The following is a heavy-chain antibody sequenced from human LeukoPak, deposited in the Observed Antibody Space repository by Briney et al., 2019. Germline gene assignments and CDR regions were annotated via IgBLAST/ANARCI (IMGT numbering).Heavy chain of an antibody. D-gene: IGHD3-10*01. CDR1: GFTFSSYE. Sequence: GGSLRLSCAASGFTFSSYEMNWVRQAPGKGLEWVSYISSSGSTIYYADSVKGRFTISRDNSKNTLYLQMNSLRAEDTAVYYCAGRIYWFDPWGQGTLVTVSS. CDR3: AGRIYWFDP. J-gene: IGHJ5*02. CDR2: ISSSGSTI. V-gene: IGHV3-48*03.